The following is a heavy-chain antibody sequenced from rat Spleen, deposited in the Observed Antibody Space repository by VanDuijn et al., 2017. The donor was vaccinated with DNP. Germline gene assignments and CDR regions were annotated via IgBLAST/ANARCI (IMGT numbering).Heavy chain of an antibody. CDR1: GFTFSDYY. CDR2: ISYDGGTA. CDR3: ARHVLHLRVWDY. V-gene: IGHV5-22*01. Sequence: EVQLVESGGGLVQPGRSLRLSCVASGFTFSDYYMAWVRQAPTKGLEWVAYISYDGGTAYNGDSVKGRFTISRDNSKSTLYLQMNSLRSEDMATYYCARHVLHLRVWDYWGQGVMVTVSS. J-gene: IGHJ2*01. D-gene: IGHD1-4*01.